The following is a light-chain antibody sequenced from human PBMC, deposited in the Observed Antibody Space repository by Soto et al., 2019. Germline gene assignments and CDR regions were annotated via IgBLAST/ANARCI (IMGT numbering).Light chain of an antibody. CDR2: DAS. CDR3: QHCDYLPI. CDR1: QDITSY. J-gene: IGKJ3*01. Sequence: DIQMPQSPSSLSASVGDRVTITCQATQDITSYLNWYQHKPGKAPKLLIYDASILEAGVPSMFSGSGSGTNFTFTISSLQPEDVATYYCQHCDYLPIFGPGTTVDFK. V-gene: IGKV1-33*01.